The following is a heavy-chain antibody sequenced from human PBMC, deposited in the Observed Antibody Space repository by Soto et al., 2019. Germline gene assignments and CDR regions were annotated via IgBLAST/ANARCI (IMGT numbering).Heavy chain of an antibody. CDR2: IYPDDSDS. J-gene: IGHJ4*02. CDR3: ASSVLVTSTMNYFDL. D-gene: IGHD2-8*02. V-gene: IGHV5-51*01. Sequence: GESLKISCQASGYSFSNFWIAWVRQMPGEGLEWLGIIYPDDSDSRYSPSFLGQVTISADKSIKTTYLQWSSLKASDTAIYFCASSVLVTSTMNYFDLWGQGTLVTVSS. CDR1: GYSFSNFW.